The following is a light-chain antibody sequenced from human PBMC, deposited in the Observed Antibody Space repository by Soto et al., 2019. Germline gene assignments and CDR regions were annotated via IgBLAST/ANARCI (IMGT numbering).Light chain of an antibody. J-gene: IGKJ5*01. CDR2: AAS. Sequence: EIMLTQSPGTLSLSPGERATLSCVASQTVSSRHLAWYQQKPGQAPRLLIYAASSRATGIPDRFSGSESGTDFTRTISGLEPEDFAVYYCQHHGGSPITFGQGTRLEIK. V-gene: IGKV3-20*01. CDR1: QTVSSRH. CDR3: QHHGGSPIT.